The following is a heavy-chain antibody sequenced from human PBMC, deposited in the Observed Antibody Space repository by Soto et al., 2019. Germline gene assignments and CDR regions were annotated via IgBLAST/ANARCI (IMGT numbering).Heavy chain of an antibody. J-gene: IGHJ2*01. V-gene: IGHV3-23*01. CDR3: TKSDGCGGGACYTGTYYYFDV. Sequence: DVQLLESGGGLVEPGGSLTLSCAASGFPSSTYALNWVRQAPGKGPEWVSTISESGHHTHYADSVKGRFTISRDKSNNTLSLQMNSLRVDDTAIYYCTKSDGCGGGACYTGTYYYFDVWGRGTLVTVSS. CDR2: ISESGHHT. D-gene: IGHD3-16*02. CDR1: GFPSSTYA.